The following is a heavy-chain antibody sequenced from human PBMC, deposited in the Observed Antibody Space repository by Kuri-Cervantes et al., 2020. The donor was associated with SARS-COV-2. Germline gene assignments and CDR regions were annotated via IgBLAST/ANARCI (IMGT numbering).Heavy chain of an antibody. CDR3: VKENSGRAPLMDV. CDR2: ISESGGVT. CDR1: GFIFSSYG. Sequence: GVLKISCAASGFIFSSYGMNWVRQAPGKGLEWVSTISESGGVTYYADSVMGRFTILRDNSKNTLYLQMNSLRADDTAVYYCVKENSGRAPLMDVWGQGTTVTVSS. J-gene: IGHJ6*02. D-gene: IGHD1-26*01. V-gene: IGHV3-23*01.